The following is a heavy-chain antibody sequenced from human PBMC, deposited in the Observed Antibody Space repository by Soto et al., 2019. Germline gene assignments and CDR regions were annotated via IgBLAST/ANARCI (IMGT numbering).Heavy chain of an antibody. CDR1: GGTFSSYA. CDR2: INPISGKA. CDR3: ARSRFNWFDP. J-gene: IGHJ5*02. V-gene: IGHV1-69*10. Sequence: GASVKVSCKASGGTFSSYAISWVRQAPGQGLEWMGWINPISGKANYAQKFQGRVTMTRNNSTSTVYMELSSLRSEDTAVYYCARSRFNWFDPWGQGTLVTVSS.